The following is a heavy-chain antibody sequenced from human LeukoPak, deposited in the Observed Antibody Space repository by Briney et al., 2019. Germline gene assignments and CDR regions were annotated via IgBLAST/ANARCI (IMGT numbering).Heavy chain of an antibody. CDR2: IYWNDET. Sequence: GPTLVNPTQTLTLTCNFSGFSLTTTGVAVCWIRQPPVKALDCLSLIYWNDETRYRPSLKSRLDINKHTSKNQVVLTLTNMESVDTATYFCVHWLYSNWYFDIWGRGTLVTVSS. CDR3: VHWLYSNWYFDI. CDR1: GFSLTTTGVA. V-gene: IGHV2-5*01. D-gene: IGHD5-12*01. J-gene: IGHJ2*01.